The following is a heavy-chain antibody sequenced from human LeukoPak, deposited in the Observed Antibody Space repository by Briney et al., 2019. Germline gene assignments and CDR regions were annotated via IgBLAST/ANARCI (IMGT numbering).Heavy chain of an antibody. Sequence: GGSLRLSCAASGFTFSSYAMSWVRQAPGRGLEWVSAISGRGDTTYYADSVKGRFTISRDNAENTLYLQMNSLRGEDTAVYYCARDGPDDYGEYHYSYYGLDAWGQGTTVTVSS. V-gene: IGHV3-23*01. CDR2: ISGRGDTT. CDR1: GFTFSSYA. CDR3: ARDGPDDYGEYHYSYYGLDA. J-gene: IGHJ6*02. D-gene: IGHD4/OR15-4a*01.